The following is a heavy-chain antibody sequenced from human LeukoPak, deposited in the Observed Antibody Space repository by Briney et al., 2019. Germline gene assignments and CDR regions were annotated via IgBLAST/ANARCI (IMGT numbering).Heavy chain of an antibody. Sequence: PSETLSLTCAVYGRSVSGYYWSWIRRPPEKGLEWIGEISHRGRTHYTPSLQSRVTMSVDTSKNQFALNLNSVTAAGTAVYYCARVPLRFLEPFDYWGQGILVTVSS. V-gene: IGHV4-34*01. J-gene: IGHJ4*02. CDR1: GRSVSGYY. CDR3: ARVPLRFLEPFDY. CDR2: ISHRGRT. D-gene: IGHD3-3*01.